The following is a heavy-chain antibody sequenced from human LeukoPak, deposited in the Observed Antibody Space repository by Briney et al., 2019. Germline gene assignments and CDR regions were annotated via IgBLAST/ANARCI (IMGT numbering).Heavy chain of an antibody. D-gene: IGHD5-12*01. CDR3: AREFAYSGNAMDV. V-gene: IGHV4-4*07. Sequence: SETLSLTCTVSGASISSYYWSWIRQPAGKGLEWIGRLYTSGSTNYNPSLKSRLTMSVDTSKNQFSLKLSSVTAADTAVYYCAREFAYSGNAMDVWGKGTTVTISS. CDR1: GASISSYY. CDR2: LYTSGST. J-gene: IGHJ6*04.